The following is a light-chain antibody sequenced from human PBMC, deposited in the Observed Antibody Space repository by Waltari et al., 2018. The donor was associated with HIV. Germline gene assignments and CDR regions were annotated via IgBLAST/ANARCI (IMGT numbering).Light chain of an antibody. J-gene: IGLJ2*01. CDR3: QVWDTSNDYPNVV. Sequence: SYVLTQPPSVSVAPGQTARITCGGNNVGTKSVHWYQQKPGQAPVLVVYDDSDRPSGIPEQFSGSNSGSTATLTISRVEAGDEADYYCQVWDTSNDYPNVVFGGGTKLTVL. CDR2: DDS. V-gene: IGLV3-21*02. CDR1: NVGTKS.